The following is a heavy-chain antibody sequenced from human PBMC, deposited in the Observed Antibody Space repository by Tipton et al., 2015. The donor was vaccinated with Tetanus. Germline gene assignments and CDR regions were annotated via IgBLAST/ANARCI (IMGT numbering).Heavy chain of an antibody. V-gene: IGHV4-31*03. CDR3: ARWGTYYYDSSGNYYFDY. D-gene: IGHD3-22*01. CDR1: GDSIRSGSHY. J-gene: IGHJ4*02. Sequence: TLSLTCNVSGDSIRSGSHYWNWIRQPPGKGLEWIGYIYYTGTTYYNPSLKGRVSISVDTSRNQFSLKVSSLTAADTAVYYCARWGTYYYDSSGNYYFDYWGQGTLVTVSS. CDR2: IYYTGTT.